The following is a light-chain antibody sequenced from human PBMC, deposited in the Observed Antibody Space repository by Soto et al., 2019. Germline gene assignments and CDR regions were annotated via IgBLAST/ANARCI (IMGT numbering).Light chain of an antibody. CDR3: RQRCDWPPLT. CDR1: QSVNSD. CDR2: DAS. J-gene: IGKJ4*01. Sequence: EIVLTQSPATLSLSPGERATLSCRASQSVNSDLAWYQQRPGRAPRLLIYDASTRATGVPARFSGSGSGTDYSLTISSRQPEDFAVYYCRQRCDWPPLTFGGGTRVEMK. V-gene: IGKV3-11*01.